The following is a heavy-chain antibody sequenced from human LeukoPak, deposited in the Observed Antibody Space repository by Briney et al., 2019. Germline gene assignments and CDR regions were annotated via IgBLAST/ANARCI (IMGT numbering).Heavy chain of an antibody. CDR1: GYSISSGYY. CDR2: IYHSGSA. V-gene: IGHV4-38-2*02. Sequence: SETLSLTCTVSGYSISSGYYWGWIRQPPGRGLGWIGSIYHSGSAYYNPSLKSRVTISVDTSKNQFSLKLSSVTAADTAVYYCARDKTTVTPFDYWGQGTLVTVSS. CDR3: ARDKTTVTPFDY. D-gene: IGHD4-17*01. J-gene: IGHJ4*02.